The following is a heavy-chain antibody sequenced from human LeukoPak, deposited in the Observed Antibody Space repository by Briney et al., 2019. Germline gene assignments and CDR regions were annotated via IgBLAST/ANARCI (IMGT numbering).Heavy chain of an antibody. J-gene: IGHJ4*02. D-gene: IGHD6-13*01. V-gene: IGHV3-30*02. CDR3: AKDRYSSSWFQGPNDY. Sequence: PGGSLRLSCAASGFTFSSYGMHWVRQAPGKGLEWVAFIRYDGSNKYYADSVKGRFTISRDNSKNTLYLQMNSLRAEDTAVYYCAKDRYSSSWFQGPNDYWGQGTLVTVSS. CDR1: GFTFSSYG. CDR2: IRYDGSNK.